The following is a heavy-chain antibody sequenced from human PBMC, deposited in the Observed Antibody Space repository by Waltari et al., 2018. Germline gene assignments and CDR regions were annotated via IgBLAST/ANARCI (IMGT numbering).Heavy chain of an antibody. CDR1: GGTFSSYA. V-gene: IGHV1-69*05. Sequence: QVQLVQSGAEVKKPGSSVKVSCKASGGTFSSYAISWVRQAPGQGLEWMGGIIPIFGTANYAQKFQGRVTITTDESTSTAYMELSSLRSEDTAVYYCAKEKRISYYDSSGQFDYWGQGTLVTVSS. D-gene: IGHD3-22*01. CDR2: IIPIFGTA. CDR3: AKEKRISYYDSSGQFDY. J-gene: IGHJ4*02.